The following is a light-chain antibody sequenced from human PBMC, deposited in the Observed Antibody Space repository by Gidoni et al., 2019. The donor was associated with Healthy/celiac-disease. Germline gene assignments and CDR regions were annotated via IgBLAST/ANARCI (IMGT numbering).Light chain of an antibody. V-gene: IGKV3-15*01. CDR1: QSVSNN. Sequence: IVMIQSPATLSVSPGERATLTCRASQSVSNNLACYQQKPGQAPRLRIYGAATRATGIPARFSGSGSGTEFTLTISSLQSEDVAVYYCQQYNSWPPVFTFGPGTKVDIK. J-gene: IGKJ3*01. CDR3: QQYNSWPPVFT. CDR2: GAA.